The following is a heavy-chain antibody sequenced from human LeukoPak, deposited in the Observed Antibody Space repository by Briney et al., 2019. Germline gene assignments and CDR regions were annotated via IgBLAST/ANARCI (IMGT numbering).Heavy chain of an antibody. Sequence: VASVKVSCKASGYTFTSYDINWVRQATGQGLEWMGWMNPNSGNTGYAQKFQGRVTMTRNTSISTAYMELSSLRSEDTAVYYCARGAYSSSWYYYYYYGMDVWGRGTTVTVSS. CDR1: GYTFTSYD. CDR2: MNPNSGNT. D-gene: IGHD6-13*01. V-gene: IGHV1-8*01. J-gene: IGHJ6*02. CDR3: ARGAYSSSWYYYYYYGMDV.